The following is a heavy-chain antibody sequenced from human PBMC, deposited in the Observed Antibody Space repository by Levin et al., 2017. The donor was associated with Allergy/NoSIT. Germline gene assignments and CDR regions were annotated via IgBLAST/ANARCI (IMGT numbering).Heavy chain of an antibody. Sequence: GGSLRLSCAAPGFTFTNHGMNWVRQAPGKGLEWVSYISSMSSTIYYAASAKGRFTISRDNAKNSLYLQMNTLRDEDTAVYYCTRDRGDYDVFSGHYNGGMDVWGQGTTVTVSS. J-gene: IGHJ6*02. CDR3: TRDRGDYDVFSGHYNGGMDV. CDR1: GFTFTNHG. CDR2: ISSMSSTI. V-gene: IGHV3-48*02. D-gene: IGHD3-9*01.